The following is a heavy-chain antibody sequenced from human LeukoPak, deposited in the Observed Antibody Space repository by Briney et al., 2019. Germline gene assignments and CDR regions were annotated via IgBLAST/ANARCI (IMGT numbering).Heavy chain of an antibody. V-gene: IGHV3-38-3*01. CDR3: ARERGSKSYLFQCFDY. J-gene: IGHJ4*02. CDR2: ISGGST. Sequence: GGSLLLSCAASGFTVSSNEMSWVRQAPGKGLEWVSSISGGSTYYADSRKGRFTISRHNAKNSLYLEMNSLRAEDTAVYYCARERGSKSYLFQCFDYWGQGTLVTVSS. D-gene: IGHD3-16*01. CDR1: GFTVSSNE.